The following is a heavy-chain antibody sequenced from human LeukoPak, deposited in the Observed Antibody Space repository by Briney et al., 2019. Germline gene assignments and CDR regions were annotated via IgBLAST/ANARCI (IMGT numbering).Heavy chain of an antibody. Sequence: SETLSLTCTVSGGSISSYCWSWIRQPAGKGLEWIGRIYTSGSTNYNPSLKSRVTMSVDTSKNQFSLKLSSVTAADTAVYYCARDRQMTTVTTPFPWYFDLWGRGTLVTVSS. D-gene: IGHD4-17*01. J-gene: IGHJ2*01. CDR1: GGSISSYC. CDR3: ARDRQMTTVTTPFPWYFDL. V-gene: IGHV4-4*07. CDR2: IYTSGST.